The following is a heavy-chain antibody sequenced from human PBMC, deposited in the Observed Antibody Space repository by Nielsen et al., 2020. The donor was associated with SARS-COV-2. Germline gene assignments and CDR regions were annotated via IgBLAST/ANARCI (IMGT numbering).Heavy chain of an antibody. CDR3: RVVPAATTIDYDY. CDR1: GGSISSYY. D-gene: IGHD2-2*01. CDR2: INHSGST. V-gene: IGHV4-34*01. Sequence: GSLRLSCTVSGGSISSYYWSWIRQPPGKGLEWIGEINHSGSTNYNPSLKSRVTISVDTSKNQFSLKLSSVTAADTAVYYCRVVPAATTIDYDYWGQGTLVTVSS. J-gene: IGHJ4*02.